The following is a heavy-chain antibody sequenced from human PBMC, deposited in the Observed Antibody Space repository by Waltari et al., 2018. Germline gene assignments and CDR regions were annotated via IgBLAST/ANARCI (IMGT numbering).Heavy chain of an antibody. J-gene: IGHJ6*03. D-gene: IGHD4-4*01. V-gene: IGHV3-30*04. CDR1: GPNLNSFA. CDR2: VSYDGSRQ. Sequence: VQLVESGGGVGRPGRSLRLSCAACGPNLNSFALHWARRAPGKGMEWVAVVSYDGSRQYYADSVKGRFTISRDNFRNTLFLQMNGLTTEDTAVYYCARAYSNYDFFQYMDVWGRGTTVTVSS. CDR3: ARAYSNYDFFQYMDV.